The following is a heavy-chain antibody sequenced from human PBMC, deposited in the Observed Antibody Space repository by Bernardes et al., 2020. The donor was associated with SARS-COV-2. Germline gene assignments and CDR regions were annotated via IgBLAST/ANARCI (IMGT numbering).Heavy chain of an antibody. CDR3: AALPTSQMAAILGLRFFDY. V-gene: IGHV1-24*01. CDR2: FDPEDDET. D-gene: IGHD6-19*01. J-gene: IGHJ4*02. CDR1: GYTLTDLS. Sequence: ASVKVSCMVSGYTLTDLSIHWVRQAPGKGLEWVGGFDPEDDETIYAQNFQGRVTMTEDTSTDTAYMELSRLRSEDTAVYYCAALPTSQMAAILGLRFFDYWGQGTLVTVSS.